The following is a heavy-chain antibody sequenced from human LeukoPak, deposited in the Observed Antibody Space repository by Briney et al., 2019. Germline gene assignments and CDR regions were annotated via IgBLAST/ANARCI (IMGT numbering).Heavy chain of an antibody. Sequence: SVKVSCKASGGTFSSYAISWVRQAPGQGLEWMGRIIPIFGTANYAQKFQGRVTITTDESTSTAYMELSSLRSEDTAVYYCANTRGYYDILAGYPQDAFDIWGQGTMVTVSS. CDR1: GGTFSSYA. J-gene: IGHJ3*02. V-gene: IGHV1-69*05. CDR3: ANTRGYYDILAGYPQDAFDI. CDR2: IIPIFGTA. D-gene: IGHD3-9*01.